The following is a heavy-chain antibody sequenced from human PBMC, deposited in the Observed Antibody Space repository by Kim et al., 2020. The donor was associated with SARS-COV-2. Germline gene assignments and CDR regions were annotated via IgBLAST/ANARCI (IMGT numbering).Heavy chain of an antibody. CDR2: MSYSGST. D-gene: IGHD6-19*01. J-gene: IGHJ4*02. V-gene: IGHV4-61*08. Sequence: SETLSLTCTVSGGSVSSGDYYWSWIRQTPGKGLECIGYMSYSGSTEYNPSLKSRVTISVDTSKNQFSLKLSSVTTADTAVYYCATTGRQWLGLFDFWGQG. CDR3: ATTGRQWLGLFDF. CDR1: GGSVSSGDYY.